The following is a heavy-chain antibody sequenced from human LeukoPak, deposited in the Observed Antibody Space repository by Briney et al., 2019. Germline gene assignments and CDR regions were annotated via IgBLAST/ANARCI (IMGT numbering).Heavy chain of an antibody. CDR1: GGSISSYH. Sequence: SGTLSLTCTVSGGSISSYHWSWIRQPAGKGLEWIGRIYSSGSTNYNPSLKSRVTMSLDTSKNQFSLKLTSVTAADTAVYYCARERLELMGVSWWFDPWGQGTLVTVSS. D-gene: IGHD1-1*01. J-gene: IGHJ5*02. CDR3: ARERLELMGVSWWFDP. CDR2: IYSSGST. V-gene: IGHV4-4*07.